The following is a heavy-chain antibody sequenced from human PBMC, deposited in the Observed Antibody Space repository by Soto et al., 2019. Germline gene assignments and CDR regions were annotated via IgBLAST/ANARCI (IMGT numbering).Heavy chain of an antibody. Sequence: SETLSLTCTVSGDSISSYYWSWIRQPPGKGLEWIGYIYYSGSTNYNPSLKSRVTISVDTSKNQFSLKLSSVTAADTAVYYCARGHGSGSYYKFHAFDIWGQGTMVTVSS. CDR1: GDSISSYY. CDR3: ARGHGSGSYYKFHAFDI. D-gene: IGHD3-10*01. J-gene: IGHJ3*02. V-gene: IGHV4-59*01. CDR2: IYYSGST.